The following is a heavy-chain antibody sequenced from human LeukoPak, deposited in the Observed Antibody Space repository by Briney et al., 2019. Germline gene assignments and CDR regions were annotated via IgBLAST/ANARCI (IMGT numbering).Heavy chain of an antibody. Sequence: PSETLSLTCAVSGGSITYYYWSWIRQPPGKGLEWIGYIYYSGLAYYNPSLKSRVTISRDTPKNEFSLRLNSVTAADTAVYFCARMDKGIKATFFDSWGQGTLVSVSS. CDR2: IYYSGLA. CDR1: GGSITYYY. J-gene: IGHJ4*02. D-gene: IGHD5-18*01. CDR3: ARMDKGIKATFFDS. V-gene: IGHV4-59*08.